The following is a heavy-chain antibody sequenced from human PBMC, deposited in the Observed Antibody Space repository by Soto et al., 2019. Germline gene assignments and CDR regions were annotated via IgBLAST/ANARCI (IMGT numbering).Heavy chain of an antibody. CDR3: ARDQSYYYGSGSYAAGY. Sequence: QVQLVESGGGVVQPGRSLRLSCAASGFTFSSYAMHWVRQAPGKGLEWVAVISYDGSNKYYADSVKGRFTISRDNSKNTLYLQMNGLRAEDTAVYYCARDQSYYYGSGSYAAGYWGQGTLVTVSS. V-gene: IGHV3-30-3*01. J-gene: IGHJ4*02. CDR2: ISYDGSNK. CDR1: GFTFSSYA. D-gene: IGHD3-10*01.